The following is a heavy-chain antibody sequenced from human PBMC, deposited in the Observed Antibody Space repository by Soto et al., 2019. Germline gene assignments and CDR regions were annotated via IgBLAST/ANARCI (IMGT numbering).Heavy chain of an antibody. CDR2: IYGSSSTI. Sequence: GGSLRLSCAGSGFTFSAFSMNWVRQAPGKGLEWISYIYGSSSTIYYADSVKGRFSISRDNAKNSVYLQMNNLRHEDTAVYFCARDRPVDYWGQGTPVTVSS. J-gene: IGHJ4*02. V-gene: IGHV3-48*02. CDR3: ARDRPVDY. CDR1: GFTFSAFS.